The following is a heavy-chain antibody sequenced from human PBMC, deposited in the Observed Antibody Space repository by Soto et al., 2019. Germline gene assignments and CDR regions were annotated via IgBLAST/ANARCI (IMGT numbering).Heavy chain of an antibody. CDR3: ARVVVGSRLSLDY. D-gene: IGHD1-26*01. V-gene: IGHV1-69*01. Sequence: QVQLVQSGAEVKKPGSSVTVSCKASGGTFSSYTISWVRQAPVQGLEWMAGISPIFGTPMYAQKFQDRVTITADDSTMTAYMEMNRLTSEDTAVYYCARVVVGSRLSLDYWGQGTLVTISS. CDR1: GGTFSSYT. CDR2: ISPIFGTP. J-gene: IGHJ4*02.